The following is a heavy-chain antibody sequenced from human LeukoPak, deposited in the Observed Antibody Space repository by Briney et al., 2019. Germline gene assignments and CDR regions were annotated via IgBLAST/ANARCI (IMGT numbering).Heavy chain of an antibody. Sequence: ASVTVSCKASGYTFTVYYIHWVRQAPGQGLEWMGIINPGGRSTSYAQKFQGRVTMTRDTSTGTVYMELSSLRSEDTAVYYCAREIGPIQLHLWGSAFDYWGQGTLVTVSS. D-gene: IGHD5-24*01. CDR3: AREIGPIQLHLWGSAFDY. J-gene: IGHJ4*02. CDR1: GYTFTVYY. CDR2: INPGGRST. V-gene: IGHV1-46*01.